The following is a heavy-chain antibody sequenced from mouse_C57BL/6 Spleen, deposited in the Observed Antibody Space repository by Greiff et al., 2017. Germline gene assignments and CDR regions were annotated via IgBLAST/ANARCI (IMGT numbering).Heavy chain of an antibody. V-gene: IGHV14-3*01. CDR3: ARWGPTAQALAWFAY. CDR2: IDPANGNT. CDR1: GFNIKNTY. J-gene: IGHJ3*01. D-gene: IGHD3-2*02. Sequence: EVMLVESVAELVRPGASVKLSCTASGFNIKNTYMHWVKQRPEQGLEWIGKIDPANGNTKYAPKFQGKAPITADTSSNTAYLQLSSLTFDDTAIYYCARWGPTAQALAWFAYWGQGTLVTVSA.